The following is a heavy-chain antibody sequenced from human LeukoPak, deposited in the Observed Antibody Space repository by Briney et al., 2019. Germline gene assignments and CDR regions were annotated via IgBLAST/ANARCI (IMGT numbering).Heavy chain of an antibody. CDR2: ISGSGGST. CDR1: GFTFGSYA. J-gene: IGHJ3*02. Sequence: GGSLRLSCAAPGFTFGSYAMSWVRQAPGKGLEWVSAISGSGGSTYYADSVKGRFTISRDNAKNSLYLQMNSLRAEDTAVYYCARDLKLRFLEWLPSRYAFDIWGQGTMVTVSS. CDR3: ARDLKLRFLEWLPSRYAFDI. D-gene: IGHD3-3*01. V-gene: IGHV3-23*01.